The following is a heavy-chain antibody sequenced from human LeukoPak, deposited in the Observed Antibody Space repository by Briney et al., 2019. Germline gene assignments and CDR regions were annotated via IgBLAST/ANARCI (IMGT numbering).Heavy chain of an antibody. J-gene: IGHJ4*02. D-gene: IGHD7-27*01. CDR2: IYSSGST. Sequence: SETLSLTCSVSGGSISNYFWTWIRQPPGKGLEWIGYIYSSGSTYYNPSLKSRVTISVDTSKNRFSLKLSTVTAADTAVYYCARRPTGDPKFDYWGQGTLVAVSS. V-gene: IGHV4-59*08. CDR1: GGSISNYF. CDR3: ARRPTGDPKFDY.